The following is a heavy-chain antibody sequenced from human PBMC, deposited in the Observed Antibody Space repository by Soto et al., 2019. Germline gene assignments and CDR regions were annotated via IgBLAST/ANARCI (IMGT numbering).Heavy chain of an antibody. Sequence: PSETLSLTCTVSGGSISSSSYYWGWIRQPPGKGLEWIGSIYYSGSTYYNPSLKSRVTISVDTSKNQFSLKLSSVTAADTAVYYCARHVTGWDWIDPRGQGTLVTVSS. J-gene: IGHJ5*02. D-gene: IGHD3-16*01. CDR2: IYYSGST. V-gene: IGHV4-39*01. CDR1: GGSISSSSYY. CDR3: ARHVTGWDWIDP.